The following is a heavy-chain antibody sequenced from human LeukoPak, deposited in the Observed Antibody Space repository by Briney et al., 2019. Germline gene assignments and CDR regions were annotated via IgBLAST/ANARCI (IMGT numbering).Heavy chain of an antibody. J-gene: IGHJ4*02. V-gene: IGHV4-34*01. CDR1: GITFCDYY. CDR3: ARDPHYGDYIPLGDY. D-gene: IGHD4-17*01. Sequence: GSLTLSCAACGITFCDYYMSWMRQPPGKGRVWIGSIDYSGSTYYNPSLKSRVTISVDTSKNQFSLKLSSVAAADTAVYYCARDPHYGDYIPLGDYWGQGTLVTVSS. CDR2: IDYSGST.